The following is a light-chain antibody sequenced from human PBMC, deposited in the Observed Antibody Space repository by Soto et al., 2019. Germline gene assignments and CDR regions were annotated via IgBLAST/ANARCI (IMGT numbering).Light chain of an antibody. CDR2: GAS. CDR3: QHSWT. J-gene: IGKJ1*01. V-gene: IGKV3-20*01. CDR1: QSVSNNY. Sequence: EIVLTQSPGTLSLSPGERVALSCRASQSVSNNYLAWYQQKPGQAPRLLIYGASSRATGIPDRFSGSGSGTDFTLTISRLEPEDFAVYYCQHSWTFGQGTKVEIK.